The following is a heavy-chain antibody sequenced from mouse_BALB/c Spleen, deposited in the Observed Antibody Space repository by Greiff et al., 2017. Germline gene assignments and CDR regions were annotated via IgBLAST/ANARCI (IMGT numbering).Heavy chain of an antibody. D-gene: IGHD2-2*01. Sequence: EVQLQQSGAELVKPGASVKLSCTASGFNIKDTYMHWVKQRPEQGLEWIGRIDPANGNTKYDPKFQGKATITADTSSNTAYLQLSSLTSEDTAVYYCARDWGYESGFAYWGQGTLVTVSA. CDR3: ARDWGYESGFAY. CDR2: IDPANGNT. V-gene: IGHV14-3*02. CDR1: GFNIKDTY. J-gene: IGHJ3*01.